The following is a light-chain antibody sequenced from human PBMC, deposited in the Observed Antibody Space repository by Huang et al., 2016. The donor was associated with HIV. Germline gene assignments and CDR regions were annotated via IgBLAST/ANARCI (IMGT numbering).Light chain of an antibody. CDR3: QQSYSIPYT. CDR1: QSITSF. CDR2: TAS. Sequence: DIQMTQSPSSLSASLGARVTIPCRASQSITSFLNWYQQKPGNAPELLIYTASSLQSGVPSRFSGSGSGTDFTLTINSLQPEDFATYFCQQSYSIPYTFGQGTKLEIK. V-gene: IGKV1-39*01. J-gene: IGKJ2*01.